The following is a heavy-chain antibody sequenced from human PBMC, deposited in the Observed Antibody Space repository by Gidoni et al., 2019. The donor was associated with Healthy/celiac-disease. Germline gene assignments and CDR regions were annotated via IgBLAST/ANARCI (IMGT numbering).Heavy chain of an antibody. J-gene: IGHJ3*02. CDR1: GFTFSDYY. V-gene: IGHV3-11*01. Sequence: VQLVESGVGLVKPGGSLRLSCASSGFTFSDYYMSWIRQAPGKGLEWVEYISSSGSNIYDAYSGKGRVTISRDNAKNSLYLQMNSLRAEDTAVYYCARDQGDAFDIWGQGTMVTVSS. CDR3: ARDQGDAFDI. CDR2: ISSSGSNI.